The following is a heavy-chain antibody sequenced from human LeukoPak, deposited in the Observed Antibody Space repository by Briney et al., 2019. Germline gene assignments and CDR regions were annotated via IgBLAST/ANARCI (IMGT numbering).Heavy chain of an antibody. J-gene: IGHJ3*02. V-gene: IGHV3-48*03. CDR2: ISSSGSTI. D-gene: IGHD1-26*01. Sequence: GGSLRLSCAASGFTFSSYEMNWVRQAPGKGLEWVSYISSSGSTIYYADSVKGRFTISRDNAKDSLYLHMNSLRDEDTAVYYCAIDAWELPLDAFDIWGQGTMVTVSS. CDR3: AIDAWELPLDAFDI. CDR1: GFTFSSYE.